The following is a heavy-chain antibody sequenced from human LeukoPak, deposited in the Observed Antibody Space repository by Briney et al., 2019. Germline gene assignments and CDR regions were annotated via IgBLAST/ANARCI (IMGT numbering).Heavy chain of an antibody. Sequence: ASVKVSCKASGYTFTGYYMHWVRQAPGQGLEWMGWINPNSGGTNYAQKFQGRVTMTRDTSISTAYMELSRLGSDDTAVYYCAREIIAAAGVLDAFDIWGQGKMVIVSS. J-gene: IGHJ3*02. CDR3: AREIIAAAGVLDAFDI. D-gene: IGHD6-13*01. V-gene: IGHV1-2*02. CDR1: GYTFTGYY. CDR2: INPNSGGT.